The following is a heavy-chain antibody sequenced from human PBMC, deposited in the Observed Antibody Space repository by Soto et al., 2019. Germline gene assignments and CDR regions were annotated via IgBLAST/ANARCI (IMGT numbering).Heavy chain of an antibody. CDR2: ISYDGSNK. D-gene: IGHD3-10*01. V-gene: IGHV3-30-3*01. J-gene: IGHJ5*02. Sequence: VLLVESGGGVVQPGRSLRLSCAASGFTFSSYAMHWVRQAPGKGLEWVAVISYDGSNKYYADSVKGRFTISRDNSKNTLYLQMNSLRAEDTAVYYCASLGNTYYYGSGSFRNWFDPWGQGTLVTVSS. CDR3: ASLGNTYYYGSGSFRNWFDP. CDR1: GFTFSSYA.